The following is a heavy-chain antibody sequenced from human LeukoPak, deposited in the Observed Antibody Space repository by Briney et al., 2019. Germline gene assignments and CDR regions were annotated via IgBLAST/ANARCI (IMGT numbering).Heavy chain of an antibody. J-gene: IGHJ6*02. CDR1: GGTFSSYA. CDR2: IIPIFGTA. Sequence: ASVTVSCTASGGTFSSYAISWVRQAPGQGLEWMGGIIPIFGTANYAQKFQGRVTITRDTSASTAYMELSSLRSEDTAVYYCARDQGRSSSWYYYYYGMDVWGQGTTVTVSS. D-gene: IGHD6-13*01. CDR3: ARDQGRSSSWYYYYYGMDV. V-gene: IGHV1-69*05.